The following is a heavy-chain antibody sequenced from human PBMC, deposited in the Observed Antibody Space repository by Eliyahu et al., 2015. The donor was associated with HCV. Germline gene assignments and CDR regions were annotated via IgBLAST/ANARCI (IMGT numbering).Heavy chain of an antibody. J-gene: IGHJ4*02. CDR3: ARGVGTDY. CDR1: GFTLSSYW. V-gene: IGHV3-74*01. D-gene: IGHD5-12*01. CDR2: IHSDGSTT. Sequence: EVQLVESGGGXVQPGGSLXLXXXASGFTLSSYWMHWVRQAPGKGLVWVARIHSDGSTTSYADSAKGRFTISRDNAKNTLYLRMDSLRAEDTGVYYCARGVGTDYWGQGTLVTVSS.